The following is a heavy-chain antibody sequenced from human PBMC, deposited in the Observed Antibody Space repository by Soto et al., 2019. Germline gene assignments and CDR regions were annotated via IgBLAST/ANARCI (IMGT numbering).Heavy chain of an antibody. Sequence: SVKVSCKASGGTFSSYAISWVRQAPGQGLEWMGGIIPIFGTANYAQKFQGRVTITADKSTSTAYMELSSLRSEDTAVHYCARNRGLELRGVHYGMDVWGQGTTVTVSS. J-gene: IGHJ6*02. CDR2: IIPIFGTA. CDR1: GGTFSSYA. D-gene: IGHD1-7*01. V-gene: IGHV1-69*06. CDR3: ARNRGLELRGVHYGMDV.